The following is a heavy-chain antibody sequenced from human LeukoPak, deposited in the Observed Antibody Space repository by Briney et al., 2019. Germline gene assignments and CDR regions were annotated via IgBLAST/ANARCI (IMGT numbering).Heavy chain of an antibody. J-gene: IGHJ4*02. V-gene: IGHV3-30*02. Sequence: PGGSLRLSCAASGFTFSSYGMHWVRQAPGKGLEWVAFIRYDGSNKYYADSVKGRFTISRDNSKNTLYLQMNSLRAEDTAVYYCAKEGDTTGTTQDPRWGQGTLVTVSS. CDR3: AKEGDTTGTTQDPR. D-gene: IGHD1-1*01. CDR1: GFTFSSYG. CDR2: IRYDGSNK.